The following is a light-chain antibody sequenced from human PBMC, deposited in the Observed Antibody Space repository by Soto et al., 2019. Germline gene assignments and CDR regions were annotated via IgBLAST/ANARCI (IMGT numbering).Light chain of an antibody. CDR1: KNDIGVYDF. CDR3: KSYAGSNTYV. Sequence: QSVLTQPPSASGSPGQSVTISCTGTKNDIGVYDFVSWYQHHPGKAPRLIIYEVVQRPSGVPDRFSGSKSGNTASLTVSGLQAADEADDFCKSYAGSNTYVFGSGTKGTVL. J-gene: IGLJ1*01. V-gene: IGLV2-8*01. CDR2: EVV.